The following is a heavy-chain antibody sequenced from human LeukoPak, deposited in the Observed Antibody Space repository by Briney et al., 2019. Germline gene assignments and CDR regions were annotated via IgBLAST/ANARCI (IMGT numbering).Heavy chain of an antibody. Sequence: GASVEVSCKASGYTFTSYGISWVRQAPGQGLEWMGWISAYNGNTNYAQKFQGRVTMTAETSTSTAYMELRSLRSDDTAVYYCARDSITTVRGVIRGSSDFDYWGQGTLVTVSS. CDR3: ARDSITTVRGVIRGSSDFDY. V-gene: IGHV1-18*01. CDR1: GYTFTSYG. CDR2: ISAYNGNT. J-gene: IGHJ4*02. D-gene: IGHD3-10*01.